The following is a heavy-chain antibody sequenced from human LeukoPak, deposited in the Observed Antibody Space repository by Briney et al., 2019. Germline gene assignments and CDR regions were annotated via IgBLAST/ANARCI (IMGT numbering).Heavy chain of an antibody. CDR3: ARDARVGYCSSTSCYNWFDP. V-gene: IGHV1-18*01. Sequence: ASVKVSCKASGYTFTSYGISWVRQAPGQGLEWMGWISAYNGNTNYAQKLQGRVTMTTDTSTSTAYMELRSLRSDDTAVYYCARDARVGYCSSTSCYNWFDPWGQGTLVTVSS. J-gene: IGHJ5*02. CDR1: GYTFTSYG. D-gene: IGHD2-2*01. CDR2: ISAYNGNT.